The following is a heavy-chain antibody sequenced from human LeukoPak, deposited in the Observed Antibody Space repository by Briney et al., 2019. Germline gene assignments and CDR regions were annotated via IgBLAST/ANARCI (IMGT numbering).Heavy chain of an antibody. CDR1: GFTFSSYA. Sequence: PGGSLRLSCAASGFTFSSYAMSWVRQAPGKGLEWVSAISGSGGSTYYADSVKGRFTISRDNSKNTLYLQMNSLRAEDTAVYYCATANYDSSGRYIDYWGQGTLVTVSS. V-gene: IGHV3-23*01. D-gene: IGHD3-22*01. CDR2: ISGSGGST. J-gene: IGHJ4*02. CDR3: ATANYDSSGRYIDY.